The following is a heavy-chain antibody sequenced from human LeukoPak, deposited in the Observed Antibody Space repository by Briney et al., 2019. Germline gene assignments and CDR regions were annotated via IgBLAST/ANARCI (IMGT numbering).Heavy chain of an antibody. CDR3: AKDRESSSRPYFFDY. J-gene: IGHJ4*02. CDR2: ISGSGGST. D-gene: IGHD6-6*01. CDR1: GFTFSSYA. V-gene: IGHV3-23*01. Sequence: GGSLRLSCAASGFTFSSYAMSWVRQAPGKGLEWVSAISGSGGSTYYADSVKGRFTISRDNSKSTLYLQMNSLRAEDTAVYYCAKDRESSSRPYFFDYWGQGTLVTVSS.